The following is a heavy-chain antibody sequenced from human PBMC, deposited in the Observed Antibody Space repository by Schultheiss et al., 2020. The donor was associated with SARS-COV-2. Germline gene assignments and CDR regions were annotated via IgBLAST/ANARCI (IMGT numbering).Heavy chain of an antibody. Sequence: GESLKISCAASGFTFSSYAMHWVRQAPGQRLEWMGWINAGNGNTKYSQKFQGRVTITRDTSASTAYMELNSLRAEDTAVYYCARDLGLTYYDFYFDLWGRGTLVTVSS. D-gene: IGHD3-3*01. J-gene: IGHJ2*01. CDR1: GFTFSSYA. CDR2: INAGNGNT. V-gene: IGHV1-3*01. CDR3: ARDLGLTYYDFYFDL.